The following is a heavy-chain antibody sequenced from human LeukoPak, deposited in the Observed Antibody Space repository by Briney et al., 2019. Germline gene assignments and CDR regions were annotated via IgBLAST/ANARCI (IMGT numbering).Heavy chain of an antibody. CDR1: GGSISSYY. CDR3: ARGSAYHYDSSGYPTFDY. CDR2: IYYSGST. Sequence: SETLSLTCTVSGGSISSYYWSWIRQPPGKGLEWIGYIYYSGSTNYNTSLKSRVTISVDTSKNQFSLKLSSVTAADTAVYYCARGSAYHYDSSGYPTFDYWGQGTLVTVSS. V-gene: IGHV4-59*01. J-gene: IGHJ4*02. D-gene: IGHD3-22*01.